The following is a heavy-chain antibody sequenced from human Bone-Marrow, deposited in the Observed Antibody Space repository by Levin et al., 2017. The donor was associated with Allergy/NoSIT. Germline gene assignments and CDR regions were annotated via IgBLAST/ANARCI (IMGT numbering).Heavy chain of an antibody. Sequence: SETLSLTCTDSGGSISSGGYYWSWIRQHPGKGLEWIGYIYYSGNTYYNPSLKSRVTISLDTSKKQFSLKLTSVTVADTAVYYCAREIAAGGGRNDYWGQGTLVTVSS. CDR2: IYYSGNT. V-gene: IGHV4-31*03. D-gene: IGHD6-13*01. J-gene: IGHJ4*02. CDR3: AREIAAGGGRNDY. CDR1: GGSISSGGYY.